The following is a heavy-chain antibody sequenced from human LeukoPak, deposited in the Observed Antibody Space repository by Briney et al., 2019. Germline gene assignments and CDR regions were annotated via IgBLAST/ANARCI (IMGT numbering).Heavy chain of an antibody. CDR3: ARGCSVGSCYDY. J-gene: IGHJ4*02. D-gene: IGHD2-15*01. CDR1: GGSFSGYY. V-gene: IGHV3-53*01. Sequence: PSETLSLTCAVYGGSFSGYYWSWIRQPPGKGLEWVSVIYSGGSTYYADSVKGRFTISRDNSKNTLYLQMNSLRAEDTAVYYCARGCSVGSCYDYWGQGTLVTVSS. CDR2: IYSGGST.